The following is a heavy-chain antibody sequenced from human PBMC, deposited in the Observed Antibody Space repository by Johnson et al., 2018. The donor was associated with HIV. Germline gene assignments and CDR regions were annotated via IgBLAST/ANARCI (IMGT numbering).Heavy chain of an antibody. CDR3: ARGKAFDI. V-gene: IGHV3-33*01. J-gene: IGHJ3*02. Sequence: QVQLVESGGGVVQPGRSLRLSCAASGFTFSTYGMHWVRQAPGKGLEWVAVMWYDGSNKYYADSVKGRFTISRDNSKNTLYLQMNSLRAGDTAVYYCARGKAFDIWGQGTMVTVSS. CDR2: MWYDGSNK. CDR1: GFTFSTYG.